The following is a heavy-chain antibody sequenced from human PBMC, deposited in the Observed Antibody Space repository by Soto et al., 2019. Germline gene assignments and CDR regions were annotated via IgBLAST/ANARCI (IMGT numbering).Heavy chain of an antibody. CDR3: ATQTQRYCSSTSCGGNWFDP. CDR2: IIPIFGTA. V-gene: IGHV1-69*01. Sequence: QVQLVQSGAEVKKPGSSVKVSCKASGGTFSSYAISWVRQAPRQGLEWMGGIIPIFGTANYAQKFQGRVTITADESTSTAYMELSSLRSEDTAVYYCATQTQRYCSSTSCGGNWFDPWGQGTLVTVSS. CDR1: GGTFSSYA. J-gene: IGHJ5*02. D-gene: IGHD2-2*01.